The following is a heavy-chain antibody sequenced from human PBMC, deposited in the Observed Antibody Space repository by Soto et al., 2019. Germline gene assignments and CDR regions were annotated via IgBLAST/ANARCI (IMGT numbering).Heavy chain of an antibody. CDR2: IIPIFGTA. CDR3: ARKVRDGYNPYYYYYYGMDV. V-gene: IGHV1-69*13. Sequence: SVKVSCKASGGTFSSYAISWVRQAPGQGLEWMGGIIPIFGTANYAQKFQGRVTITADESTSTAYMELSSLRSEDTAVYYCARKVRDGYNPYYYYYYGMDVWGQGTTVTVSS. J-gene: IGHJ6*02. CDR1: GGTFSSYA. D-gene: IGHD5-12*01.